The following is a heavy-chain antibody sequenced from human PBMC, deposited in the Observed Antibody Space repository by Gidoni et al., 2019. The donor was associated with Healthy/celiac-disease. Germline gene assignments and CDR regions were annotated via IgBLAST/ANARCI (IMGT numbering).Heavy chain of an antibody. J-gene: IGHJ4*02. CDR2: IYPGDSDT. Sequence: EVQLVQSGAEVKKPGESLKISCKGSGYSFTSYWIGWVRQMPGKGLEWMGIIYPGDSDTRYSPSFQGQVTISADKSISTAYLQWSSLKASDTAMYYCARRLSLAARTTIFDYWGQGTLVTVSS. CDR3: ARRLSLAARTTIFDY. D-gene: IGHD6-6*01. V-gene: IGHV5-51*03. CDR1: GYSFTSYW.